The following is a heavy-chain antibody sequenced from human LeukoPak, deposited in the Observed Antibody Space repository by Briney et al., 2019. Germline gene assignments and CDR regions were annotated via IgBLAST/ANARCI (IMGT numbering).Heavy chain of an antibody. D-gene: IGHD2-2*01. V-gene: IGHV3-21*01. J-gene: IGHJ5*02. CDR1: GFTFSSYS. CDR2: ISSSSSYI. CDR3: ARDFFGCSSTSCFGWFDP. Sequence: GGSLRLSCAASGFTFSSYSMSWVRQAPGKGLEWVSSISSSSSYIYYADSVKGRFTISRDNAKNSLYLQMNSLRAEDTAVYYCARDFFGCSSTSCFGWFDPWGQGTLVTVSS.